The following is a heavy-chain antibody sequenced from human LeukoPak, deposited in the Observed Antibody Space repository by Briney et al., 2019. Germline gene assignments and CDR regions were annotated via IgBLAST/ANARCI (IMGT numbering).Heavy chain of an antibody. V-gene: IGHV3-33*01. CDR1: GFTFSSHG. CDR2: IWYDGSNK. J-gene: IGHJ4*02. Sequence: GGSLRLSCAASGFTFSSHGMHWVRQAPCKGLEWVAVIWYDGSNKYYADSVKGRFTISRDDSKNTLYLQMNSLRVEDTAVYYCARAVRGVGSDYWGQGTLVTVSS. D-gene: IGHD3-10*01. CDR3: ARAVRGVGSDY.